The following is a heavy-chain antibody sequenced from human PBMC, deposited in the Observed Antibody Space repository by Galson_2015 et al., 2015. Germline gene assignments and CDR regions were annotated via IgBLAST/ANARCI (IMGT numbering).Heavy chain of an antibody. CDR3: AKVGYYYGSGSYSPWDY. J-gene: IGHJ4*01. CDR1: GFTFSNYA. CDR2: ISGSGDRT. D-gene: IGHD3-10*01. V-gene: IGHV3-23*01. Sequence: SLRLSCAGSGFTFSNYAMSWVRQAPGKGLEWVSDISGSGDRTNHADSVKGRFTISRDNSKNTLYLQMNSLRAEDTAVYYCAKVGYYYGSGSYSPWDYWGQEPWSPSPQ.